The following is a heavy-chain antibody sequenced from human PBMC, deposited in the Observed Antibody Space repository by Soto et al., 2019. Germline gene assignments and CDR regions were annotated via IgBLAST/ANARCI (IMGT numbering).Heavy chain of an antibody. D-gene: IGHD4-4*01. CDR2: ISSSGYTI. Sequence: QVQLVESGGGLVKPGGSLRLSCEASGFTFSDYYMSWIRQAPGKGLEWVSYISSSGYTIYYADSVKGRLTMSRDNAKKSLNLQMDSLRAEDTAVYYCARDGKRFNYIRYDYYTFYMDVWGKGTTVTVSS. CDR3: ARDGKRFNYIRYDYYTFYMDV. V-gene: IGHV3-11*01. CDR1: GFTFSDYY. J-gene: IGHJ6*03.